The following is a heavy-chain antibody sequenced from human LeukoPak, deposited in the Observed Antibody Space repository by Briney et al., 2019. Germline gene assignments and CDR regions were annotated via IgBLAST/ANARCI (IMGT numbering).Heavy chain of an antibody. CDR3: ARADRYYYDSSGYFNWFDP. Sequence: ASVKVSCKASGYTFTGYYMHWVRQAPGQGLEWMGWINPNSGNTGYAQKFQGRVTITRNTSISTAYMELSSLRSEDTAVYYCARADRYYYDSSGYFNWFDPWGQGTLVTVSS. CDR2: INPNSGNT. J-gene: IGHJ5*02. D-gene: IGHD3-22*01. CDR1: GYTFTGYY. V-gene: IGHV1-8*03.